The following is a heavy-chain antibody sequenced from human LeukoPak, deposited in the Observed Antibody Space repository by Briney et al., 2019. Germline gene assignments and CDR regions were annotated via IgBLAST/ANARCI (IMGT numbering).Heavy chain of an antibody. Sequence: GGSLRLSCAASGLTFSSYAMHWVRQAPGKGLEWVSYISSSGGTIYHADSVKGRFTITRDNAKNTLYLQMNSLRAEDTAVYYCASDLDPSPFDCWGQGTLVTVSS. CDR3: ASDLDPSPFDC. V-gene: IGHV3-48*03. J-gene: IGHJ4*02. CDR2: ISSSGGTI. CDR1: GLTFSSYA.